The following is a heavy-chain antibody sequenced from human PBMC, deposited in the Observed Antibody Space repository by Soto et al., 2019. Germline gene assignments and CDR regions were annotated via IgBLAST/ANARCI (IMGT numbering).Heavy chain of an antibody. J-gene: IGHJ6*02. CDR1: GDSFNDYA. Sequence: VQLEQSETEVRKPGSSVKLSCKTSGDSFNDYAISWVRQAPGQGLEWMGGIIPILNLVRYAEKSQGRVTMSATDSTGPAYLEVTRLRSEDTATYYCATATASTPGGRLDVWGLGTTVSVSS. CDR3: ATATASTPGGRLDV. V-gene: IGHV1-69*01. D-gene: IGHD3-16*01. CDR2: IIPILNLV.